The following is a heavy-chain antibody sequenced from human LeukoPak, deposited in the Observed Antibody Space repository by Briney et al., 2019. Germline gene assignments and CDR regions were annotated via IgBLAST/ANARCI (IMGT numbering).Heavy chain of an antibody. J-gene: IGHJ4*02. CDR1: GFTLNIYG. CDR2: IGYDGSNK. V-gene: IGHV3-30*02. CDR3: GKGSGYDYVDY. Sequence: GGPLRLSCATSGFTLNIYGMHWVRQAPGKGLEWVAFIGYDGSNKYYADSVKGRFTISRDNSKNMLYLQMNSLRAEDTAVYYCGKGSGYDYVDYWGQGILVTVSS. D-gene: IGHD5-12*01.